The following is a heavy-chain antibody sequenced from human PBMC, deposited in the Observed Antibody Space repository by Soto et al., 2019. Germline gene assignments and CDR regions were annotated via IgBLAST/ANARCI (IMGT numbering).Heavy chain of an antibody. V-gene: IGHV3-23*01. CDR2: ISSSGGST. Sequence: EVQLLESGGGLVQPGGSLRLSCAASGFTFSSYTMSWVRQGPGKGLGWVSGISSSGGSTVYADSVEGRFTIPRDNFRATLYLHMRGLRAEETAVYYCATGWGEHWGSGDGVSVSS. CDR1: GFTFSSYT. CDR3: ATGWGEH. D-gene: IGHD7-27*01. J-gene: IGHJ1*01.